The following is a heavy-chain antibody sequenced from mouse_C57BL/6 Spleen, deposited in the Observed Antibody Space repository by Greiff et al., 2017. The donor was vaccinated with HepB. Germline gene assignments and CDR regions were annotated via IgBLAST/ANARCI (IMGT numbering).Heavy chain of an antibody. CDR2: ISYDGSN. D-gene: IGHD2-5*01. CDR3: ARVDYSNCGDIDY. J-gene: IGHJ4*01. V-gene: IGHV3-6*01. Sequence: EVQLVEPGPGLVKPSQSLSLTCSVTGYSITSGYYWNWIRQFPGNKLECMGYISYDGSNNYNPSLKNRIAITRDTSKNQFFLKLKSVTTEDTATYYGARVDYSNCGDIDYWGPGTSVTVSS. CDR1: GYSITSGYY.